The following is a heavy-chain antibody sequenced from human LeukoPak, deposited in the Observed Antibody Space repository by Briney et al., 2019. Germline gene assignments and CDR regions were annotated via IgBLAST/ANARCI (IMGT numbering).Heavy chain of an antibody. V-gene: IGHV4-59*06. J-gene: IGHJ4*02. CDR2: IYYSGST. Sequence: SETLSLTCTVSGGSISSYYWSWIRQHPGKGLEWIGYIYYSGSTYYNPSLKSRVTISVDTSKNQFSLKLSSVTAADTAVYYCARVARKRWIDYWGQGTLVTVSS. D-gene: IGHD3-10*01. CDR3: ARVARKRWIDY. CDR1: GGSISSYY.